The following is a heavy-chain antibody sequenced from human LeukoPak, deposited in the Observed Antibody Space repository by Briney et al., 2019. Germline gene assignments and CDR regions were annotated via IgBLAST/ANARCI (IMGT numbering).Heavy chain of an antibody. CDR1: GGSISSYY. J-gene: IGHJ4*02. CDR2: IYPSGNT. V-gene: IGHV4-4*07. CDR3: ARQSARTPRGGGCFDN. Sequence: SETLSLTCTVSGGSISSYYWSWIRQPAGKGLEWIGRIYPSGNTNYNPSLKSRVTISVDTSKNQFSLKLSSVTAADTAVYYCARQSARTPRGGGCFDNWGQGTLVTVSS. D-gene: IGHD3-16*01.